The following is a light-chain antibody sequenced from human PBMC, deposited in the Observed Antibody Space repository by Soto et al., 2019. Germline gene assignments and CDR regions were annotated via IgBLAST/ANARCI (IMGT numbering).Light chain of an antibody. CDR1: QSVSSSAY. CDR2: GAS. J-gene: IGKJ1*01. Sequence: EIVLTQSPGTLSLSPGERATLSCRASQSVSSSAYLAWYQQKPGQAPRLLIYGASSRVIGIPDRFSGSGSGTDFTLTISRLEPEDFAVYFCQQYGSSPTFGQGTKVEIK. V-gene: IGKV3-20*01. CDR3: QQYGSSPT.